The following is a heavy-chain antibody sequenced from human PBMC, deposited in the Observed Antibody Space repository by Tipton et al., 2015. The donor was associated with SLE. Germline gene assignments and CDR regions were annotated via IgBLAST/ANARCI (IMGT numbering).Heavy chain of an antibody. CDR3: ARDGSTMDWFDP. D-gene: IGHD5/OR15-5a*01. CDR1: GGAFNTYA. Sequence: QLVQSGPEVKKPGSSVKVSCKASGGAFNTYAINWVRQAPGRGLEWMGWISAYNGNTNYAQKLQGRVTMTTDTSTSTAYMELRSLRSDDTAVYYCARDGSTMDWFDPWGQGTLVTVSS. CDR2: ISAYNGNT. V-gene: IGHV1-18*01. J-gene: IGHJ5*02.